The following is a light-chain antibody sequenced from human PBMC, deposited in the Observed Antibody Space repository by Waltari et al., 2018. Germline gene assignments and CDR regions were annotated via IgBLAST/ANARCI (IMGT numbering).Light chain of an antibody. CDR3: STWDDGLAGGVV. CDR1: RSNTGSNT. J-gene: IGLJ2*01. V-gene: IGLV1-44*01. Sequence: QAVLTQPPSASGTPGQTVTISCSGSRSNTGSNTVTWYQQLPGTIPNVLIYNNDQRPSGVPDRFSGSKSGTSVSLAISGLQSDDEADYYCSTWDDGLAGGVVFGGGTKLTVL. CDR2: NND.